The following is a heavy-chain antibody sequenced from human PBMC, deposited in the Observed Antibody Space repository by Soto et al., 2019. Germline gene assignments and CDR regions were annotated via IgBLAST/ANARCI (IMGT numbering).Heavy chain of an antibody. CDR3: ARDRRPLQCSYVY. CDR2: VIGSGGST. CDR1: GFTFNNYA. Sequence: SLRLSCAASGFTFNNYAMSWVRQAPGKGLEWVSGVIGSGGSTYYADSVKGRFTISRDNSEYTLYLQVNSLRAETTALYYCARDRRPLQCSYVYCGRGT. V-gene: IGHV3-23*01. D-gene: IGHD5-18*01. J-gene: IGHJ4*02.